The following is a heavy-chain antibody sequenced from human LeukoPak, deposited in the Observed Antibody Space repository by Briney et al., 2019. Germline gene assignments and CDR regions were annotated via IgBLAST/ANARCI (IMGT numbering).Heavy chain of an antibody. D-gene: IGHD1-26*01. V-gene: IGHV3-11*01. CDR2: ISSSGSTI. J-gene: IGHJ4*02. Sequence: GGSLRLSCAASGFTFSDYYMSWIRQAPGKGLEWVSYISSSGSTIYYADSVKGRFTISRDNAKNSLYLQMNSLRAEDTAVYYCASAKSWELPFDYWGQGTLVTVSS. CDR3: ASAKSWELPFDY. CDR1: GFTFSDYY.